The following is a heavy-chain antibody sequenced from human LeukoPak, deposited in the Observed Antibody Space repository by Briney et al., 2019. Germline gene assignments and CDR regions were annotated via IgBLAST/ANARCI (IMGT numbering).Heavy chain of an antibody. D-gene: IGHD2-2*02. V-gene: IGHV4-4*07. CDR2: IYTSGST. Sequence: SETLSLTCTVSGGSISSYYWSWIRQPAGKGLEWIGRIYTSGSTNYNPSLKSRVTMSVDTSKNQFSLKLSSVTAADTAVYYCARTRAPYCSSTSCYNYYYMDVWGKGTTVTVSS. CDR3: ARTRAPYCSSTSCYNYYYMDV. CDR1: GGSISSYY. J-gene: IGHJ6*03.